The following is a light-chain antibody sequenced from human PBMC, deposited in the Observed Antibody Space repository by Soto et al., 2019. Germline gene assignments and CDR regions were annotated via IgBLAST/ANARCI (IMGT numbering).Light chain of an antibody. Sequence: IVVTQSPGTLSLSPGERATLSCRASQSVTSRFFAWYQHKPGQAPRLLMYGASSRATGIPDRFSGSVSGKDFNLNISRVEPEDSAVYYCHHYGSSMWSLGQGTKVDIK. CDR2: GAS. J-gene: IGKJ1*01. CDR3: HHYGSSMWS. CDR1: QSVTSRF. V-gene: IGKV3-20*01.